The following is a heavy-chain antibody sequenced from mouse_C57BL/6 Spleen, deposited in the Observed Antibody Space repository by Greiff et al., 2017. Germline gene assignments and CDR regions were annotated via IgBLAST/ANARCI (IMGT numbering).Heavy chain of an antibody. J-gene: IGHJ2*01. Sequence: VQLQQPGAELVMPGASVKLSCKASGYTFTSYWMHWVKQRPGQGLEWIGEIDPSDSYTNYNQKFKGKSTLTVDKSSSTAYMPLSSLTSEDSAVYYCARRGSNYGGVYYFDYWGQGTTLTVSS. CDR3: ARRGSNYGGVYYFDY. D-gene: IGHD2-5*01. CDR2: IDPSDSYT. V-gene: IGHV1-69*01. CDR1: GYTFTSYW.